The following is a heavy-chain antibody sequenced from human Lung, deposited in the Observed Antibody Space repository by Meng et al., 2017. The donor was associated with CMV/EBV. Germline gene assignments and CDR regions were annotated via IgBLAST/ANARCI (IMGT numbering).Heavy chain of an antibody. CDR2: IYYSGST. CDR3: ARAWWHYYDSSGYYPTQTYYFDY. Sequence: LRLPCTVPGGPISSYHWSWIRQPPGKGLEWIGYIYYSGSTNYNPSLKSRVTISVDTSKNQFSLKLSSVTAADTAVYYCARAWWHYYDSSGYYPTQTYYFDYWGQGTLVTVSS. V-gene: IGHV4-59*01. J-gene: IGHJ4*02. D-gene: IGHD3-22*01. CDR1: GGPISSYH.